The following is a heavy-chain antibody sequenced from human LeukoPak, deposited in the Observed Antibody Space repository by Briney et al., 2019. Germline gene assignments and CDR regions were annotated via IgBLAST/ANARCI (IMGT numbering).Heavy chain of an antibody. J-gene: IGHJ4*02. Sequence: ASVKVSCKASGYTFSSYPMIWVRQAPGQGLEWMGRIDTNTGNPSNAQGFTGRFVFSLDTSVSTTFLHINNLKADDTAVYYCARGGGARLRYPFDYWGQGTLVTVSS. CDR3: ARGGGARLRYPFDY. V-gene: IGHV7-4-1*02. CDR2: IDTNTGNP. D-gene: IGHD3-16*01. CDR1: GYTFSSYP.